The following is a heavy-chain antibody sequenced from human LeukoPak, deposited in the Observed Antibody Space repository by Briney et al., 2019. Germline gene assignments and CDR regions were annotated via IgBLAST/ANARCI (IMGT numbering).Heavy chain of an antibody. CDR1: GYTFTGYY. CDR2: INPNSGGT. D-gene: IGHD4-17*01. J-gene: IGHJ6*03. Sequence: GASVKVSCKASGYTFTGYYMHWVRQAPGQGLEWMGWINPNSGGTNYAQKFQGRVTMTRDTSISTAYMELSSLRSEDTAVYYCASGIYGDYVRYYYYYMDVWGKGTTVTISS. V-gene: IGHV1-2*02. CDR3: ASGIYGDYVRYYYYYMDV.